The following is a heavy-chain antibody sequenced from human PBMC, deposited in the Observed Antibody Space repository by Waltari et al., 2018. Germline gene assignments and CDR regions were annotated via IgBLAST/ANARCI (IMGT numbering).Heavy chain of an antibody. V-gene: IGHV1-18*04. CDR1: GYTFTYYI. D-gene: IGHD6-19*01. CDR2: ISDYDGNI. Sequence: QVQLVQSGPEVKKPGASVKVSCKASGYTFTYYIITWWRQAPGQGLEWMGWISDYDGNINYAQKVQDRVTMTTDTSATTAYMELRSLRSDDAAVYYCARRRRIAVTDSEAFYFDYWGQGTLVTVSS. J-gene: IGHJ4*02. CDR3: ARRRRIAVTDSEAFYFDY.